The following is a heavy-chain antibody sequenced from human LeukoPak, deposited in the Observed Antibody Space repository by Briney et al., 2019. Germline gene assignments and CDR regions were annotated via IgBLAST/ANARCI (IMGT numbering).Heavy chain of an antibody. V-gene: IGHV2-5*01. CDR1: GFSLSTSGVG. CDR2: IYWNDDK. J-gene: IGHJ5*02. CDR3: AHKSFLMTTVMWVKENWFDP. D-gene: IGHD4-11*01. Sequence: SGPTLVKPTQTLTLTCTFSGFSLSTSGVGVGWIRQPPGKALEWLALIYWNDDKRYSPSLKSRLTITKDTSKNQVVLTMTNMDPVDTATYYCAHKSFLMTTVMWVKENWFDPWGQGTLVTVSS.